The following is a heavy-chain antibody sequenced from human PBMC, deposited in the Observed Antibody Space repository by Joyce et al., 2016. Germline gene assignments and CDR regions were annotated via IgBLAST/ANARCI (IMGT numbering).Heavy chain of an antibody. CDR1: GGSMSSISFY. D-gene: IGHD4-23*01. CDR3: ARLYSGNSVDY. CDR2: ISYSGKT. J-gene: IGHJ4*02. V-gene: IGHV4-39*01. Sequence: QLHLQESGPGLVKPSETLSLSCTVSGGSMSSISFYGGWIRQPLGKGVEWIGSISYSGKTYYNPSLKSRVTTSIDTSKNQFSLDLTSVTAADTAVYYCARLYSGNSVDYWGQGTLVTVSS.